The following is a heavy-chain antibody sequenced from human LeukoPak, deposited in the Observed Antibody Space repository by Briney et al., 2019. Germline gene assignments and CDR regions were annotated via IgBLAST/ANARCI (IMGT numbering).Heavy chain of an antibody. CDR1: GGSISSGYYF. Sequence: SETLSLTCTVSGGSISSGYYFWSWIRHPPGKGLECIGYIYYSGSTYYNPCLKSRVTISVDTSKNQFSLKLSSVTAADTAVYYCARVAGEVYAFDIWGQGTMVTVSS. D-gene: IGHD7-27*01. V-gene: IGHV4-30-4*08. J-gene: IGHJ3*02. CDR3: ARVAGEVYAFDI. CDR2: IYYSGST.